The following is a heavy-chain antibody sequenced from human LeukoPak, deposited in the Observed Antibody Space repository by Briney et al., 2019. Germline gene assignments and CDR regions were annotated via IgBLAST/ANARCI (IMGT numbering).Heavy chain of an antibody. V-gene: IGHV3-11*01. Sequence: PGGSLRLSCAASGFTFSDYYMSWIRQAPGKGLEWVAYISSSGSSIYYADSVKGRFTISRDNAKNSLYLQMNSLRAEDTAVYYCARAEFISTLLDYWGLGTLVTVSS. CDR3: ARAEFISTLLDY. CDR1: GFTFSDYY. CDR2: ISSSGSSI. J-gene: IGHJ4*02. D-gene: IGHD2-2*01.